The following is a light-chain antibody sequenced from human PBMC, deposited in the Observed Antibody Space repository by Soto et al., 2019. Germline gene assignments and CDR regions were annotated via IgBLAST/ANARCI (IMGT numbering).Light chain of an antibody. CDR2: GAS. V-gene: IGKV3-15*01. J-gene: IGKJ3*01. CDR3: QQYNSWPPIFT. CDR1: QSVSFN. Sequence: ERVTTQSPATLSVSPGERATLSCRASQSVSFNLAWYQQKPGQAPRLLIYGASTRATGIPARFSGSGSGTEFTLTISSLQSEDFAVYYCQQYNSWPPIFTFGPGTKVDVK.